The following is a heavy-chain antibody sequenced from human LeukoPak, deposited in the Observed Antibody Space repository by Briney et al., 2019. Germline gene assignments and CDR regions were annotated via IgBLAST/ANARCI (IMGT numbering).Heavy chain of an antibody. V-gene: IGHV4-31*03. J-gene: IGHJ5*02. CDR2: IYYSGST. Sequence: PSETLSLTCTVSGGSISSGGYYWSWIRQHPGKGLEWIGYIYYSGSTYYNPSLKSRVTVSVDTSKNQFSLKLSSVTAADTAVYYCARDGGYNWNGGWFDPWGQGTLVTVSS. CDR3: ARDGGYNWNGGWFDP. CDR1: GGSISSGGYY. D-gene: IGHD1-1*01.